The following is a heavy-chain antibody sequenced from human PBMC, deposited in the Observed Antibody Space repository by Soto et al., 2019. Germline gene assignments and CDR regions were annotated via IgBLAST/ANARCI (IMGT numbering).Heavy chain of an antibody. Sequence: PSETLSLTCIVSGASIRSGGYYWSWLRQSPGKGLEWIGHIYYTGSTFYSPSLKSRLTISLDTSKNQFSLDLRSVTAADTAMYYCARIEMASIKWGRGTLVTVIL. CDR2: IYYTGST. J-gene: IGHJ4*02. V-gene: IGHV4-31*03. CDR1: GASIRSGGYY. CDR3: ARIEMASIK.